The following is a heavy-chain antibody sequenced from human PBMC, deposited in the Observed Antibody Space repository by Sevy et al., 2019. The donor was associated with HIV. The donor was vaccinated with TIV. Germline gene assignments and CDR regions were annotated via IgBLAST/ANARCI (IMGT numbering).Heavy chain of an antibody. CDR1: GYSFTNYG. V-gene: IGHV1-18*01. D-gene: IGHD3-22*01. CDR2: ISGYNGYT. CDR3: AKEGKNSSSWFDP. J-gene: IGHJ5*02. Sequence: ASVKVSCKASGYSFTNYGIGWVRQAPGQGLEWMGWISGYNGYTNYAQNLQGRVTMTTDKSTSTAYMERRSLRANDTAIYYCAKEGKNSSSWFDPWGQGTLVTVSS.